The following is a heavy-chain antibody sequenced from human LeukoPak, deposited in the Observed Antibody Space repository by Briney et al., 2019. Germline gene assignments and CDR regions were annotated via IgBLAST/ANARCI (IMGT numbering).Heavy chain of an antibody. CDR2: IRYDGSNK. CDR3: ARGGYYGSGRYYFDS. D-gene: IGHD3-3*01. Sequence: GGSLRLSCAASGFTFSSYGMHWVRQAPGKGLEWVAFIRYDGSNKYYADSVKGRFTISRDNAKNTLHLQMNSLRAEDTAVYYCARGGYYGSGRYYFDSWGQGTLVTVSS. V-gene: IGHV3-30*02. J-gene: IGHJ4*02. CDR1: GFTFSSYG.